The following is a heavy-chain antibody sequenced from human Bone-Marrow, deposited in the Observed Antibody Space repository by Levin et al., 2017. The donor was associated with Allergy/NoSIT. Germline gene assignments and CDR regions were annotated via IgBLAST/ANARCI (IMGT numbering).Heavy chain of an antibody. CDR1: GFTFSSYS. CDR3: AREGKREYTYGYWGDFDY. V-gene: IGHV3-21*01. J-gene: IGHJ4*02. Sequence: GGSLRLSCAASGFTFSSYSMNWVRQAPGKGLEWVSSISSSSNYIYYADSAKGRFTISRDNAKNSLYLQMNSLRAEDTAVYYCAREGKREYTYGYWGDFDYWGQGTLVTVSS. CDR2: ISSSSNYI. D-gene: IGHD5-18*01.